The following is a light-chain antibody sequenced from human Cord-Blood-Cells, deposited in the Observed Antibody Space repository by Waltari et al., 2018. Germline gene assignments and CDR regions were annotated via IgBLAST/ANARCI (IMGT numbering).Light chain of an antibody. Sequence: DLQLTQSPSFLSASVGDRVTITCRASQGISSYSAWYQQKPGTAPKLLVYAATTLQSGVPSRFSGSGSGTEFLLTISILQPEDFATYYCQQLNSYPRTFGQGTKVEIK. CDR1: QGISSY. CDR2: AAT. CDR3: QQLNSYPRT. V-gene: IGKV1-9*01. J-gene: IGKJ1*01.